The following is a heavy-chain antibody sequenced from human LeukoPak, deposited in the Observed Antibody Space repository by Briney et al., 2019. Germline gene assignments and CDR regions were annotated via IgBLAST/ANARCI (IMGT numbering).Heavy chain of an antibody. CDR1: GFPFSSNY. CDR3: ARIVTTVTTRYFQH. J-gene: IGHJ1*01. V-gene: IGHV3-53*01. D-gene: IGHD4-17*01. CDR2: IYSGGST. Sequence: PGGSLRLSCAASGFPFSSNYMSWVRQAPGKGLEWVSVIYSGGSTYYADSVKGRFTISRDNSKNTLYLQMNSLRAEDTAVYYCARIVTTVTTRYFQHWGQGTLVTVSS.